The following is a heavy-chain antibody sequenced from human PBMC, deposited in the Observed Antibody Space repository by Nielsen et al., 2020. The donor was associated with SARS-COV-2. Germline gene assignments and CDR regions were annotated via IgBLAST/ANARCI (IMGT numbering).Heavy chain of an antibody. D-gene: IGHD6-19*01. Sequence: SVKVSCKASGGTFSSYAISWVRQAPGQGLEWMGRIIPILGIANYAQKFQGRVTITADKSTSTAYMELSSLRSEDTAVYYCAREAIAVAGYYYYGMDVWGQGTTVTVSS. J-gene: IGHJ6*02. V-gene: IGHV1-69*04. CDR1: GGTFSSYA. CDR3: AREAIAVAGYYYYGMDV. CDR2: IIPILGIA.